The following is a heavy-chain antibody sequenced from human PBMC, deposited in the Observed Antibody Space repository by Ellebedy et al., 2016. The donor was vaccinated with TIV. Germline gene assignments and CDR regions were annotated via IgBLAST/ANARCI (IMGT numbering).Heavy chain of an antibody. CDR2: INGDGSFT. V-gene: IGHV3-74*01. D-gene: IGHD3-10*01. J-gene: IGHJ4*02. CDR1: GFLFTGHW. Sequence: GESLKISXAASGFLFTGHWMHWVRQVPGKGLVWVSRINGDGSFTDYVDSVKGRFTISRDNTKDMVYLQMNSLRADDTAVYYCARDLVHGSGSADSWGQGTLVTVSS. CDR3: ARDLVHGSGSADS.